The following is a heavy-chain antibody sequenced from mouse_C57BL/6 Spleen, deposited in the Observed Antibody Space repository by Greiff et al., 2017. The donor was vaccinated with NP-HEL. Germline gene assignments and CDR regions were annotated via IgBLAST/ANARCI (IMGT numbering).Heavy chain of an antibody. CDR2: ISYDGSN. CDR3: ARAPYGNYGYFDV. D-gene: IGHD2-1*01. V-gene: IGHV3-6*01. J-gene: IGHJ1*03. Sequence: EVKLVESGPGLVKPSQSLSLTCSVTGYSITSGYYWNWIRQFPGNKLEWMGYISYDGSNNYNPSLKNRISITRDTSKNQFFLKLNSVTTEDTATYYCARAPYGNYGYFDVWGTRTTVTVSS. CDR1: GYSITSGYY.